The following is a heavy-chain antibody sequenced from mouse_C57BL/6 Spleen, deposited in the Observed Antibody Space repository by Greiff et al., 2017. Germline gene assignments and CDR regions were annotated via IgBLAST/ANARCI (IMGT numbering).Heavy chain of an antibody. Sequence: VKVVESGAELVKPGASVKLSCKASGYTFTSYWMQWVKQRPGQGLEWIGEIDPSDSYTNYNQKFKGKATLTVDTSSSTAYMQLSSLTSEDSAVYYCARYGSRESYWYFDVWGTGTTVTVSS. CDR1: GYTFTSYW. D-gene: IGHD1-1*01. CDR3: ARYGSRESYWYFDV. CDR2: IDPSDSYT. J-gene: IGHJ1*03. V-gene: IGHV1-50*01.